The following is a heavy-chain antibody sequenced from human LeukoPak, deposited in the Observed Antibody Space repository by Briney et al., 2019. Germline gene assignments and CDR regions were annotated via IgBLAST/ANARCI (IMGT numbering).Heavy chain of an antibody. Sequence: PSETLSLTCAVYGGSFSGYYWSWIRQPPGKGLEWIGEINHSGSNNYNPSLKSRVTISVDTSKNQFFLELSSVTAAGTAVYYCARGPKDAVFYYYGSATPWSTWGQGTLVTVSS. J-gene: IGHJ5*02. CDR2: INHSGSN. CDR3: ARGPKDAVFYYYGSATPWST. CDR1: GGSFSGYY. D-gene: IGHD3-10*01. V-gene: IGHV4-34*01.